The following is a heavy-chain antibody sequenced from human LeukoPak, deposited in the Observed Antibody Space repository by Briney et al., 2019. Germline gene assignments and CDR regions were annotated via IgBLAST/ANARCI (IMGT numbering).Heavy chain of an antibody. CDR1: GFTFSSYA. CDR3: AKDQSSSSWLMDY. J-gene: IGHJ4*02. D-gene: IGHD6-13*01. Sequence: GGSLRLSCAASGFTFSSYAMSWVRQAPGKRLEWVSAISGSGGSTYYADSVKGRFTISRDNSKNTLYLQMNSLRAEDTAVYYCAKDQSSSSWLMDYWGQGTLVTVSS. CDR2: ISGSGGST. V-gene: IGHV3-23*01.